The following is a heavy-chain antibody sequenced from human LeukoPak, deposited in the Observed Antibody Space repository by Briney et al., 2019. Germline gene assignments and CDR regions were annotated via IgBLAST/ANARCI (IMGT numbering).Heavy chain of an antibody. V-gene: IGHV1-69*06. D-gene: IGHD2-15*01. CDR2: IIPIFGTA. J-gene: IGHJ5*02. Sequence: SVKASCKASGGTFSSYAISWVRQAPGQGLEWMGRIIPIFGTANYAQKFQGRVTITADKSTSTAYMELSSLRSEDTAVYYCARDRDIVVVVAATNWFDPWSQGTLVTVSS. CDR1: GGTFSSYA. CDR3: ARDRDIVVVVAATNWFDP.